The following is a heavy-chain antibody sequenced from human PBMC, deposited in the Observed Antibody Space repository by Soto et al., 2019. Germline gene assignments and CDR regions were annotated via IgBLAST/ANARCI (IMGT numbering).Heavy chain of an antibody. Sequence: ASVKVSCKASGYTFTSYAIHWVRQAPGQRLEWMGWISAYNGNTNYAQKLQGRVTMTTDTSTSTAYMELRSLRSDDRAFFYCGRGVVAAPSYYYSGMEVWGKGTTVTVPS. CDR3: GRGVVAAPSYYYSGMEV. V-gene: IGHV1-18*01. J-gene: IGHJ6*04. CDR2: ISAYNGNT. CDR1: GYTFTSYA. D-gene: IGHD2-15*01.